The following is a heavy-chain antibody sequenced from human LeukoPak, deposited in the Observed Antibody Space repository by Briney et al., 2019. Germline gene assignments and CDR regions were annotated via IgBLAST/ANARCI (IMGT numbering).Heavy chain of an antibody. D-gene: IGHD2-15*01. CDR2: INPNSGGT. V-gene: IGHV1-2*02. J-gene: IGHJ4*02. CDR1: GCTFTGYY. CDR3: ARFAGHGYCSGGSCSFDY. Sequence: GASVKVSCKASGCTFTGYYMHWVRQAPGQGLEWMGWINPNSGGTNYAQKFQGRVTMTRDTSTSTVYMELSSLRSEDTAVYYCARFAGHGYCSGGSCSFDYWGQGTLVTVSS.